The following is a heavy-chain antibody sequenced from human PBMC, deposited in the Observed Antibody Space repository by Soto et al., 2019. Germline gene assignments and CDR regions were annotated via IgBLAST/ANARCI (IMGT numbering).Heavy chain of an antibody. CDR3: ARVGDSNLYYFDY. CDR2: IIPIFGTA. V-gene: IGHV1-69*13. D-gene: IGHD3-22*01. Sequence: GASVKVSCKASGGTFSSYAISWVRQAPGQGLEWMGGIIPIFGTANYAQKFQGRVTITADESTSTAYMELSSLRSEDTAVYYCARVGDSNLYYFDYWGQGTLVTVSS. CDR1: GGTFSSYA. J-gene: IGHJ4*02.